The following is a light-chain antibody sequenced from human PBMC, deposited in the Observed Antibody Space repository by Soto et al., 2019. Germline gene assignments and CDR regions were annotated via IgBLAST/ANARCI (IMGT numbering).Light chain of an antibody. CDR2: GAS. Sequence: EIVMTQSPATLSVSPGERATLSCRASQSVSSNLAWYQQKPGQAPMLLIYGASTRATGIPARFSGSGAGTEFTLTISSLQSEDFAVYYCQQYNNWPRWTFGQGTKVELK. V-gene: IGKV3-15*01. J-gene: IGKJ1*01. CDR1: QSVSSN. CDR3: QQYNNWPRWT.